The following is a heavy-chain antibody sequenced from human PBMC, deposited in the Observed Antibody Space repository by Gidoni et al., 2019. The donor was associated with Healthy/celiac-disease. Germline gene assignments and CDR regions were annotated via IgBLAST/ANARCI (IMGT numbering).Heavy chain of an antibody. CDR3: AKDQYYYDSSGSVDY. D-gene: IGHD3-22*01. Sequence: EVQLVESGGGLVQPGRSLRLSCAASGFTFVDYAMHWVRQAPGKGLEWVSGISWNSGSIGYADSGKGRFTISRDNAKNSLYLQMNRLRAEDTALYYCAKDQYYYDSSGSVDYWGQGTLVTVSS. J-gene: IGHJ4*02. V-gene: IGHV3-9*01. CDR1: GFTFVDYA. CDR2: ISWNSGSI.